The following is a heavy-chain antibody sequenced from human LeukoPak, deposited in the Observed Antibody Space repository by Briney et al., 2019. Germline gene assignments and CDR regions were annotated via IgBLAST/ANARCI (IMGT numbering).Heavy chain of an antibody. J-gene: IGHJ4*02. V-gene: IGHV3-30*02. CDR1: GFTFSSYG. CDR3: AGLDYYDSSGLTD. CDR2: IRYDGSNK. Sequence: GGSLRLSCAASGFTFSSYGMHWVRQAPGKGLEWVAFIRYDGSNKYYADSVKGRFTISRDNSKNTLYLQMNSLRAEDTAVYYCAGLDYYDSSGLTDWGQGTLVTVSS. D-gene: IGHD3-22*01.